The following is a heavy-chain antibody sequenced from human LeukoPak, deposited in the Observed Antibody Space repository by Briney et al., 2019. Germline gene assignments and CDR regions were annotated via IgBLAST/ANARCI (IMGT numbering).Heavy chain of an antibody. Sequence: GGSLRLSCAVSGFTFSTYWMHWVRQAPGKGLVWVSRINGDGSSTNYADSVKGRFTISRDNAKNTPYLQMNSLRAEDTAIYYCARGSYSYGLYYHYMDVWGKGTTVIVSS. CDR3: ARGSYSYGLYYHYMDV. J-gene: IGHJ6*03. CDR2: INGDGSST. CDR1: GFTFSTYW. D-gene: IGHD5-18*01. V-gene: IGHV3-74*01.